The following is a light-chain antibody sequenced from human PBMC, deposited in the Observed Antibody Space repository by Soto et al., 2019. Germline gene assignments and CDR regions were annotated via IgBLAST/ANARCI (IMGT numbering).Light chain of an antibody. Sequence: QSVLTQPPSVSGAPGQSVTISCTGSSSNIGAGYDVHWYQQRPGAAPRLLIFANTDWPSGVPDRFSASKSYTSASLTIAGLQAEDEADYYCQSYDTSLSGSGVFGTGTKVTVL. CDR2: ANT. V-gene: IGLV1-40*01. CDR1: SSNIGAGYD. CDR3: QSYDTSLSGSGV. J-gene: IGLJ1*01.